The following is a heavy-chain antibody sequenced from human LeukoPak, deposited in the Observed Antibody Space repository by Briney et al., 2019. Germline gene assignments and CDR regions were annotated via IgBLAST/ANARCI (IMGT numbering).Heavy chain of an antibody. CDR2: IYYSGST. CDR1: GGSISSGGYY. CDR3: ARTLDIVAIFDY. D-gene: IGHD5-12*01. J-gene: IGHJ4*02. V-gene: IGHV4-31*03. Sequence: SETLSLTCTVSGGSISSGGYYWSWICQHPGKGLEWIGYIYYSGSTYYNPSLKSRVTISVDTSKNQFSLKLSSVTAADTVVYYCARTLDIVAIFDYWGQGTLVTVSS.